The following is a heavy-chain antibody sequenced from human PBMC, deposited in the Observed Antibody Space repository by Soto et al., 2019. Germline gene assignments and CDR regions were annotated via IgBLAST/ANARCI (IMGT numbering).Heavy chain of an antibody. CDR1: GYTFTSYA. J-gene: IGHJ4*02. V-gene: IGHV1-3*01. CDR2: INAGNGNT. CDR3: ARVGRFYYDSSGYHPY. Sequence: GASVKVSCKASGYTFTSYAMHWVRQAPGQRLEWMGWINAGNGNTKYSQKFQGRVTITRDTSASTAYMELSSLRSEDTAVYYCARVGRFYYDSSGYHPYWGQGTLVTVSS. D-gene: IGHD3-22*01.